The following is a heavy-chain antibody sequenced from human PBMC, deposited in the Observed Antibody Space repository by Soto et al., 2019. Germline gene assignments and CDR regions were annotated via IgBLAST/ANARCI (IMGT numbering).Heavy chain of an antibody. CDR1: GYSFTSYW. CDR2: IYPGDSGT. CDR3: ARDAYDFWSGYYDY. V-gene: IGHV5-51*01. Sequence: PGESLKISCKGSGYSFTSYWIGWVRQMPGKGLEWMGIIYPGDSGTRYSPSFQGQVTISADKSISTAYLQWSSLKASDTAMYHCARDAYDFWSGYYDYWGQGTLVTVSS. D-gene: IGHD3-3*01. J-gene: IGHJ4*02.